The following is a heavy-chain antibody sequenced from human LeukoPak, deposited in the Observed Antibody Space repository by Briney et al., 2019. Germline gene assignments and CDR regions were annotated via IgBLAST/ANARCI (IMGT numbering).Heavy chain of an antibody. CDR1: GFPFSTYY. CDR2: SRAKGDSYST. CDR3: AREYFYGMDV. Sequence: TGGSLRLSCAASGFPFSTYYMDWVRQAPGKGLEWVGLSRAKGDSYSTEYAASVRGRFSISRDESQNSMFLHMNSLKTEDTAVDFCAREYFYGMDVWGQGTTVTVSS. J-gene: IGHJ6*02. V-gene: IGHV3-72*01.